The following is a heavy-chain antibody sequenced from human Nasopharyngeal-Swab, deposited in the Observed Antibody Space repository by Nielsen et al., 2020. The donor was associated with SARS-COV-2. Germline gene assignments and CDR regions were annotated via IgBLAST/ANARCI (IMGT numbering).Heavy chain of an antibody. CDR3: ARHVNYYGSGSYLGWFDP. CDR2: INHSGST. D-gene: IGHD3-10*01. J-gene: IGHJ5*02. Sequence: RQAPGKGLEWIGEINHSGSTNYNPSLKSRVTISVDTSKNQFSLKLSSVTAADTAVYYCARHVNYYGSGSYLGWFDPWGQGTLVTVSS. V-gene: IGHV4-34*01.